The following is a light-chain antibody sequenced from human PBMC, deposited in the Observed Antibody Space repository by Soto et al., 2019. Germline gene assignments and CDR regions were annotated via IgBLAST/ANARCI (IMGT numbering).Light chain of an antibody. CDR1: RTINTY. V-gene: IGKV1-39*01. CDR2: GAS. CDR3: QQTYSGIS. Sequence: DVRMTQSPSSLSASVGDTITITCRARRTINTYLNWFQPKPGEPPRLLIYGASTFHDGVPSRFSGSGSGADFTPTISSLKPEDVANDHGQQTYSGISCGGGTKV. J-gene: IGKJ4*01.